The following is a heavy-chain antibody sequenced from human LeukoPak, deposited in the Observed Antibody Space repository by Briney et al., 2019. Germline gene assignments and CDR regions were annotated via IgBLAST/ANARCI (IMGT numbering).Heavy chain of an antibody. V-gene: IGHV3-30*04. CDR1: GFTFSSYA. D-gene: IGHD5-12*01. CDR3: ARSRGYSGYDCVY. CDR2: ISYDGSNK. Sequence: GRSLRLSCAASGFTFSSYAMHWVRQAPGKGLEWVAVISYDGSNKYYADSVKGRFTISRDNSKNTLYLQMNSLRAEDTAVYYCARSRGYSGYDCVYWGQGTLVTVSS. J-gene: IGHJ4*02.